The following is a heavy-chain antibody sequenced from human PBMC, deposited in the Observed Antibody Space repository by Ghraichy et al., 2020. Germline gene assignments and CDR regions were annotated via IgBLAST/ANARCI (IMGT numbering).Heavy chain of an antibody. CDR1: GFTFSSYS. J-gene: IGHJ4*02. Sequence: GGSLRLSCAASGFTFSSYSMNWVRQAPGKGLEWVSYISSSRSSIYYADSVKGRFTISRDNAKNSLYLQMNSLRDEDTAVYYCARGLPNPCYFDYWGQGTLVTVSS. CDR3: ARGLPNPCYFDY. V-gene: IGHV3-48*02. CDR2: ISSSRSSI.